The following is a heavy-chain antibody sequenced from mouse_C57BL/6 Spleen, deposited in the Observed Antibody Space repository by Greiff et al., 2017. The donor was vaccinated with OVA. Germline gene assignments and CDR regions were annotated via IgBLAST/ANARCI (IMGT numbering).Heavy chain of an antibody. CDR2: IYPGSGST. CDR1: GYTFTSYW. J-gene: IGHJ2*01. CDR3: ARERDWDVGYFDY. D-gene: IGHD4-1*01. V-gene: IGHV1-55*01. Sequence: QVQLQQPGAELVKPGASVKMSCKASGYTFTSYWITWVKQRPGQGLEWIGDIYPGSGSTNYNEKFKSTATLTVDTSSSTAYMQLSSLTSEDSAVYYCARERDWDVGYFDYWGQGTTLTVSS.